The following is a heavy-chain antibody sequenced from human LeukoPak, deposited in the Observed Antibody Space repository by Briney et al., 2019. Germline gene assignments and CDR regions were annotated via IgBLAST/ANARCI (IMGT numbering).Heavy chain of an antibody. CDR3: ARVGITIFGVVTAFDP. CDR1: GGSVSSGSYY. V-gene: IGHV4-61*01. Sequence: SETLSLTCTVSGGSVSSGSYYWSWIRQPPGKGPEWIGYIYYSGSTNYNPSLKSRVTISVDTSKNQFSLKLSSVTAADTAVYYCARVGITIFGVVTAFDPWGQGTLVTVSS. J-gene: IGHJ5*02. D-gene: IGHD3-3*01. CDR2: IYYSGST.